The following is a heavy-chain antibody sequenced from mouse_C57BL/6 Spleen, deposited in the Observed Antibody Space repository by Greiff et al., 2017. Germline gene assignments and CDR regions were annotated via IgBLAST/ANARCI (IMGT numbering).Heavy chain of an antibody. D-gene: IGHD2-12*01. CDR2: IDPSDSYT. V-gene: IGHV1-50*01. CDR1: GYTFTSYW. CDR3: ARSRLYGVYYYAMDY. Sequence: QVQLQQPGAELVKPGASVKLSCKASGYTFTSYWMPWVKQRPGQGLEWIGEIDPSDSYTNYNQKFKGKATLTVDTSSSTAYMQLSSLTSEDSAVYYCARSRLYGVYYYAMDYWGQGTSVTVSA. J-gene: IGHJ4*01.